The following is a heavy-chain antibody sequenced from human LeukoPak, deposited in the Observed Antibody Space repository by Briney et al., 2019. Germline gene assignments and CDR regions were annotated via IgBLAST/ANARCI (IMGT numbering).Heavy chain of an antibody. D-gene: IGHD2-8*01. CDR2: IHQHGNEK. J-gene: IGHJ4*02. V-gene: IGHV3-7*01. Sequence: GGSLRLSCAASGFTFSNYWMSWVRQAPGKGLEWVASIHQHGNEKYFVDSVRGRFTISRDNAKNSLYLQMSSLRAEDTAVYYCATLNGPLFEYWGQGTLVTVSS. CDR3: ATLNGPLFEY. CDR1: GFTFSNYW.